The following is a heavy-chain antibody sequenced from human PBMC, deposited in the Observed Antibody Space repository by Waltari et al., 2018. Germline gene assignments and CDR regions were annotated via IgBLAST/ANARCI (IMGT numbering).Heavy chain of an antibody. J-gene: IGHJ6*02. CDR1: GGTFSSYA. CDR3: ARSRAAGIIDYYYYYGMDV. Sequence: QVQLVQSGAEVKKPGSSVKVSCKASGGTFSSYAISWVRQAPGQGLEWMGGIIPIFGTANYAQKFQGRVTSTTDESTSTAYMELSSLRSEDTAVYYCARSRAAGIIDYYYYYGMDVWGQGTTVTVSS. V-gene: IGHV1-69*05. CDR2: IIPIFGTA. D-gene: IGHD6-13*01.